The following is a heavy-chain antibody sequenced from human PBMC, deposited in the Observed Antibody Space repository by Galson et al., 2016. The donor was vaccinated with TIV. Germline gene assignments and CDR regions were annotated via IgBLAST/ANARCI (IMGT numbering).Heavy chain of an antibody. CDR1: GGTLSRFT. CDR2: IIPLLGIG. Sequence: SCKASGGTLSRFTVSWVRQVPGQGLEWMGRIIPLLGIGNHAQKFQNRVAITADRSTSAAYMELSSLKSEDTAVYYCAIYDSSGYYSAEFFQQWGQGTLLIVSS. J-gene: IGHJ1*01. V-gene: IGHV1-69*02. CDR3: AIYDSSGYYSAEFFQQ. D-gene: IGHD3-22*01.